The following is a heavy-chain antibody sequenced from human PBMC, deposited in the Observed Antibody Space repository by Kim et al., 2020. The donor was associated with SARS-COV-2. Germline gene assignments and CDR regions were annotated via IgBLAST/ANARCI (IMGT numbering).Heavy chain of an antibody. D-gene: IGHD2-8*01. CDR3: AKPRGVLMVYQYDY. CDR1: GFTFSSYA. J-gene: IGHJ4*02. CDR2: ISGSGGST. Sequence: GGSLRLSCAASGFTFSSYAMSWVRQAPGKGLEWVSAISGSGGSTYYADSVKGRFTISRDNSKNTLYLQMNSLRAEDTAVYYCAKPRGVLMVYQYDYWGQGTLVTVSS. V-gene: IGHV3-23*01.